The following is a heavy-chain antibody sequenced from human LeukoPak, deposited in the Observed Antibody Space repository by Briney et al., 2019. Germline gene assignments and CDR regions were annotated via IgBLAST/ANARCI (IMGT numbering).Heavy chain of an antibody. Sequence: GGSLRLSCAASGFTFSDYYMSWIRQAPGKGLGWVAVISYDGSNKYYADSVKGRFTISRDNAKNSLYLQMNSLRAEDTALYYCAKGGSGWYGNWFDPWGQGTLVTVSS. CDR1: GFTFSDYY. V-gene: IGHV3-30*18. CDR2: ISYDGSNK. D-gene: IGHD6-19*01. J-gene: IGHJ5*02. CDR3: AKGGSGWYGNWFDP.